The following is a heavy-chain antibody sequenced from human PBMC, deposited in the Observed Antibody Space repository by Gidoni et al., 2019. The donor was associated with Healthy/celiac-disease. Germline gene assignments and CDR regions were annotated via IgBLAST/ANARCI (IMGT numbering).Heavy chain of an antibody. CDR1: GGSISSYY. CDR3: AREIRVRGFDY. D-gene: IGHD1-1*01. J-gene: IGHJ4*02. Sequence: QVQLQESGPGLVNPSETLSLTCTVPGGSISSYYWSWIRQPPGKGLEWIGYIYYSGSTNYNPSLKSRVTISVDTSKNQFSLKLSSVTAADTAVYYCAREIRVRGFDYWGQGTLVTVSS. V-gene: IGHV4-59*01. CDR2: IYYSGST.